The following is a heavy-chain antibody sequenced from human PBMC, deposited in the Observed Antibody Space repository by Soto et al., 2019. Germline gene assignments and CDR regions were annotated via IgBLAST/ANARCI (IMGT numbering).Heavy chain of an antibody. Sequence: GASVKVSCKASGYTFTGYYMHWVRQAPGQGLEWMGWINPNSGGTNYAQKFQGRVTMTRDTSISTAYMELSRLRSDDTAVYYCARLIVVVPAASPRGAFDIWGQGTMVTVSS. V-gene: IGHV1-2*02. CDR2: INPNSGGT. J-gene: IGHJ3*02. CDR1: GYTFTGYY. D-gene: IGHD2-2*01. CDR3: ARLIVVVPAASPRGAFDI.